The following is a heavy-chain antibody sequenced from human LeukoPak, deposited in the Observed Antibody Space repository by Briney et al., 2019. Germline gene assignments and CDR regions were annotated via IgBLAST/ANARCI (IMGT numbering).Heavy chain of an antibody. CDR3: ASTRGFFDY. CDR2: IYTSGST. Sequence: PSQTLSLTCTVSGGPISSGSYYWSWIRQPAGKGLEWIGRIYTSGSTNYNPSLKSRVTISVDTSKNQFSLKLSSVTAADTAVYYCASTRGFFDYWGQGTLVTVSS. V-gene: IGHV4-61*02. J-gene: IGHJ4*02. CDR1: GGPISSGSYY.